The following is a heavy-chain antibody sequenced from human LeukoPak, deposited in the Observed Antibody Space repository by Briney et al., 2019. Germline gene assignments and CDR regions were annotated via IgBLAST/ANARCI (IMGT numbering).Heavy chain of an antibody. J-gene: IGHJ3*02. CDR2: IYSGGST. CDR1: GFTVSSNY. D-gene: IGHD3-22*01. V-gene: IGHV3-66*01. CDR3: ARDVESSGYYLDAFDI. Sequence: PGGSLRLSCAASGFTVSSNYMSWVPQAPGKGLEWVSVIYSGGSTYYADSVKGRFTISRDNSKNTLYLQMNSLRAEDTAVYYCARDVESSGYYLDAFDIWGQGTMVTVSS.